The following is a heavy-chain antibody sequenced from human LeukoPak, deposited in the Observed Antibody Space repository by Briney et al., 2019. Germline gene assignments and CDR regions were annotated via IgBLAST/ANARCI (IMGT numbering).Heavy chain of an antibody. V-gene: IGHV1-18*01. CDR3: ARGRGDPYCSGGSCYRGGYMDV. D-gene: IGHD2-15*01. Sequence: ASVKVSCKASGYTFTSYGISWVRQAPGQGLEWMGWISAYNGNTNYAQKLQGRVTMTTDTSTSTAYMELRSLRSDDTAVYYCARGRGDPYCSGGSCYRGGYMDVWGEGTTVTVSS. J-gene: IGHJ6*03. CDR1: GYTFTSYG. CDR2: ISAYNGNT.